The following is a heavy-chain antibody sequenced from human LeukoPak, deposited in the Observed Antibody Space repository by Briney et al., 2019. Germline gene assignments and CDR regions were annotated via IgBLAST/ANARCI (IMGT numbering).Heavy chain of an antibody. Sequence: GGSLRLSCAASGFTFSSNAMSWVRQAPGKGLEWVSGISGSGGSTYYADSVKGRFTISRDNAKNSLYLQMNSLRAEDTAVYYCARDWGYCSSTSCPIDYWGQGTLVTVSS. CDR1: GFTFSSNA. J-gene: IGHJ4*02. CDR3: ARDWGYCSSTSCPIDY. V-gene: IGHV3-23*01. CDR2: ISGSGGST. D-gene: IGHD2-2*01.